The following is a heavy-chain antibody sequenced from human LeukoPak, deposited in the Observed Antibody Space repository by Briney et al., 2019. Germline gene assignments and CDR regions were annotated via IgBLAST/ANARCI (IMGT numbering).Heavy chain of an antibody. CDR3: ARGMVVVPAATHYFDY. J-gene: IGHJ4*02. CDR2: IYYSGST. Sequence: SETLSLTCTVSGGSISSGDYYWSWIRQPPGKGLEWIGYIYYSGSTYYNPSLKSRVTISVDTSKNRFSLKLSSVTAADTAVYYCARGMVVVPAATHYFDYWGQGTLVTVSS. CDR1: GGSISSGDYY. D-gene: IGHD2-2*01. V-gene: IGHV4-30-4*08.